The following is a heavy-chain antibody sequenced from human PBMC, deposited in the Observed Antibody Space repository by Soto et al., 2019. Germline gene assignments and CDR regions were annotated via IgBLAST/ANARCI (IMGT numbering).Heavy chain of an antibody. CDR2: IIPIFGTA. D-gene: IGHD1-1*01. CDR3: ARSFRTTFSTYYYYGMDV. CDR1: GGTFSSYA. V-gene: IGHV1-69*12. Sequence: QVQLVQSGAEVKKPGSSVKVSCKASGGTFSSYAISWVRQAPGQGLEWMGGIIPIFGTANYAQKFQGRVTITADESTSTAYMELSSLRSEDTAVYYCARSFRTTFSTYYYYGMDVWGQGTTVTVSS. J-gene: IGHJ6*02.